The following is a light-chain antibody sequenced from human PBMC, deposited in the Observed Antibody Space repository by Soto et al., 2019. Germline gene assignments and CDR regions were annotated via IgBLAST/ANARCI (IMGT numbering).Light chain of an antibody. V-gene: IGKV4-1*01. CDR2: WAS. Sequence: DIVMTQSPDSLAVSLGERATINCKSSQSVLYSSNNKNYLAWYQQKPGQPPKLLIYWASTRESGVPDRFSGSGSGTDFTLTISSLQAEDVAVYYCQQYYSPRPWTFGQGTKVEIK. J-gene: IGKJ1*01. CDR1: QSVLYSSNNKNY. CDR3: QQYYSPRPWT.